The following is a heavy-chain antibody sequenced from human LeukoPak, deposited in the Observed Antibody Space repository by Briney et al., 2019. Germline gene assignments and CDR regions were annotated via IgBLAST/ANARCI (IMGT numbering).Heavy chain of an antibody. V-gene: IGHV4-61*01. Sequence: SETLSLTCTVSGGSVSSGIYYWSWIRQPPGKGLEWIGYIYYSGSTNYNPSLKSRVTISVDTSKNQFSLKLSSVTAADTAVYYCAALRPGGGYHGAFDIWGQGTMVTVSS. CDR2: IYYSGST. D-gene: IGHD1-26*01. J-gene: IGHJ3*02. CDR1: GGSVSSGIYY. CDR3: AALRPGGGYHGAFDI.